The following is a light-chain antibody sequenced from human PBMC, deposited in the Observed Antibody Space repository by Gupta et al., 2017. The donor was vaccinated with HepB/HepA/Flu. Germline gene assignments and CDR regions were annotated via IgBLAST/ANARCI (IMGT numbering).Light chain of an antibody. J-gene: IGKJ3*01. V-gene: IGKV3-20*01. CDR1: QSISSSS. CDR2: GAS. CDR3: QKYGTAPT. Sequence: VLPQSPGTLSLSRGERATLSCRASQSISSSSLGWYQKKPSEAPRLLIHGASRSDTVTTEMFSGSGSGAVFTLTIRRLRPEYLALYYCQKYGTAPTFGPGTKVEIK.